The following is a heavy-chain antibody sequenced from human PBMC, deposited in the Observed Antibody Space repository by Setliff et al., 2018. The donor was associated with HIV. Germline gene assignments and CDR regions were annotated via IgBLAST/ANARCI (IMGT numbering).Heavy chain of an antibody. Sequence: LSLTCTVSGGSMSSHYWSWIRQPPGKGLEWIGYIYYTGSTYYNPSLKSRVTISVDTSKNQFPLKLRSVTAADTAVYYCARDGPLEGSYRYYYYYMDVWGKGTTVTVSS. CDR1: GGSMSSHY. D-gene: IGHD3-10*01. CDR2: IYYTGST. J-gene: IGHJ6*03. V-gene: IGHV4-59*11. CDR3: ARDGPLEGSYRYYYYYMDV.